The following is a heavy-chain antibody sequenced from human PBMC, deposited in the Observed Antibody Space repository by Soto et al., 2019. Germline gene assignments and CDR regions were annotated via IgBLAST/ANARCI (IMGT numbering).Heavy chain of an antibody. V-gene: IGHV1-2*04. D-gene: IGHD3-10*01. J-gene: IGHJ6*02. CDR3: ARDHSPFPNYYGSGSYYRNDYYYYVMDV. CDR2: INPNSGGT. Sequence: ASVKVSCKASGYTFTGYYMHWVRQAPGQGLEWMGWINPNSGGTNYAQKFQGWVTMTRDTSISTAYMELSRLRSDDTAVYYCARDHSPFPNYYGSGSYYRNDYYYYVMDVWGQGTTVTVSS. CDR1: GYTFTGYY.